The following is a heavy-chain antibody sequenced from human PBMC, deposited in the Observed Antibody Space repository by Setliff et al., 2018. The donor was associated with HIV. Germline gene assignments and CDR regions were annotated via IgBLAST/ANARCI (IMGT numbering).Heavy chain of an antibody. D-gene: IGHD5-18*01. CDR3: ARARTPMGSGYYMDV. J-gene: IGHJ6*03. CDR1: GGSFSNYV. V-gene: IGHV1-69*13. CDR2: IIPIFGTA. Sequence: GASVKVSCKAYGGSFSNYVISWVRQAPGQGLEWMGGIIPIFGTANYAQKFQGRVTITADESTSTAYMELSSLRSEDTAIYYCARARTPMGSGYYMDVWGKGTTVTVSS.